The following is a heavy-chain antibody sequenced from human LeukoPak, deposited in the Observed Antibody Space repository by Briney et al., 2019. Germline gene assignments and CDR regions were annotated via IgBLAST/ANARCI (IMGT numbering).Heavy chain of an antibody. CDR1: GLTFSSYA. D-gene: IGHD4-17*01. CDR3: ANGGDYGC. J-gene: IGHJ4*02. CDR2: ISGSGSTT. V-gene: IGHV3-23*01. Sequence: GGSLRLSCAASGLTFSSYAMSWVRQRPGKGLEWVSAISGSGSTTYYADSVKGRFTISRDNSKNTVYLQMNSLRVEDTAVYYCANGGDYGCWGQGTLVTVSS.